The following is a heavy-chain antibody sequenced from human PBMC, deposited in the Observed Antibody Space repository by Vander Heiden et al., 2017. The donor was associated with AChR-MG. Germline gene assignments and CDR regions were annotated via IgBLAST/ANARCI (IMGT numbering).Heavy chain of an antibody. J-gene: IGHJ4*02. CDR3: AREKITGTTFLDY. Sequence: QVQLPESGPGLAKPSQTLSLTCTFSGCPISSGGYYWGWIRQHPGKGLEWIGYIYYSGSTYYNPSLKSRVTISVDTSKNQFSLKLSSVTAADTAVYYCAREKITGTTFLDYWGQGTLVTVSS. CDR1: GCPISSGGYY. V-gene: IGHV4-31*03. D-gene: IGHD1-20*01. CDR2: IYYSGST.